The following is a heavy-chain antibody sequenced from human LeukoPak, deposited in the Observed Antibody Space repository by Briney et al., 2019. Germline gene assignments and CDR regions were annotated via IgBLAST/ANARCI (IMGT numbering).Heavy chain of an antibody. CDR2: MNPNSGNT. D-gene: IGHD1-26*01. CDR3: ARGLRRRELLYYYYYMDV. J-gene: IGHJ6*03. V-gene: IGHV1-8*03. Sequence: WASVKVSCKASGYTFTSSDINWVRQATGQGLEWMGWMNPNSGNTGYAQKFQGRVTITRNTSISTAYMELSSLRSEDTAVYYCARGLRRRELLYYYYYMDVWGKGTTVPISS. CDR1: GYTFTSSD.